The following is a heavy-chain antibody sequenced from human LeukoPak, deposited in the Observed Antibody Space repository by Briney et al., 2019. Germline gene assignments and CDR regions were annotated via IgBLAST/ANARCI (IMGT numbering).Heavy chain of an antibody. CDR3: ARDQYYDFWSGYYLFDY. J-gene: IGHJ4*02. D-gene: IGHD3-3*01. CDR2: ISSSSSYI. CDR1: GFTFSSYS. Sequence: GGSLRLSCAASGFTFSSYSMNWVRQAPGKGLEWVSSISSSSSYIYYADSVKGRFTISRDNAKNSLYLQMNSLRAEDTAVYYCARDQYYDFWSGYYLFDYWGQGTLVTVSS. V-gene: IGHV3-21*01.